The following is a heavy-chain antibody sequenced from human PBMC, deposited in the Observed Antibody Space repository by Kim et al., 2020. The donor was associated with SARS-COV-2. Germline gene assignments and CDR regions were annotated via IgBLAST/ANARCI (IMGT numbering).Heavy chain of an antibody. V-gene: IGHV3-23*01. D-gene: IGHD4-17*01. Sequence: GGSLRLSCAASGFTFSSYAMSWVRQAPGKGLEWVSAISGSGGSTYYADSVKGRFTISRDNSKNTLYLQMNSLRAEDTAVYYCAKNGPSDYYYYYGMDVWGQGTTVTVSS. CDR3: AKNGPSDYYYYYGMDV. CDR1: GFTFSSYA. J-gene: IGHJ6*02. CDR2: ISGSGGST.